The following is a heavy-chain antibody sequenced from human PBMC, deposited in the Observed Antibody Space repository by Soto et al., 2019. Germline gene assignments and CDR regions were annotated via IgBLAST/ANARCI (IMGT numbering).Heavy chain of an antibody. D-gene: IGHD2-21*01. Sequence: SVKVSCKASGGTFSSYTISWVRQAPGQGLEWMGRIIPILGIANYAQKIQGRVTITADKSTSTAYMELSSLRYEDTDEYYCARDQGIATINPRLDYWGQGTLVTVSS. CDR1: GGTFSSYT. CDR2: IIPILGIA. CDR3: ARDQGIATINPRLDY. J-gene: IGHJ4*02. V-gene: IGHV1-69*04.